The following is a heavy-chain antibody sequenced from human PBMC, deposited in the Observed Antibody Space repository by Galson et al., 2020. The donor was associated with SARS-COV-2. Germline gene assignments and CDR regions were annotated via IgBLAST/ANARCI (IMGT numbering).Heavy chain of an antibody. CDR1: GGSFSGYY. J-gene: IGHJ5*02. D-gene: IGHD2-15*01. V-gene: IGHV4-34*01. Sequence: SETLSLTCAVYGGSFSGYYWSWIRQPPGKGLEWIGEINHSGSTNYNPSLKSRVTISVDTSKNQFSLKLSSVTAADTAVYYCARGFIVVVVAGTGRWFDPWGQGTLVTVSS. CDR2: INHSGST. CDR3: ARGFIVVVVAGTGRWFDP.